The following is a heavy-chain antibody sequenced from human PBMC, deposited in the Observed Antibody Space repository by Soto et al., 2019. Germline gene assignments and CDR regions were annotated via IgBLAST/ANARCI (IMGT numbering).Heavy chain of an antibody. V-gene: IGHV1-18*01. J-gene: IGHJ5*02. D-gene: IGHD6-13*01. CDR1: GYTFTSYG. CDR3: ARVEGQQLVLGWFDP. Sequence: ASVKVSCKASGYTFTSYGISWVRQAPGQGLEWMGWISAYNGNTNYAQKLQGRVTMTTDTSTSTAYMELRSLRSDDTAVYYCARVEGQQLVLGWFDPWGQGTLVTVSS. CDR2: ISAYNGNT.